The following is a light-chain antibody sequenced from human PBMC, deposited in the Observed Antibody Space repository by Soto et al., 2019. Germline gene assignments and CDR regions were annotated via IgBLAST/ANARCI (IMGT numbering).Light chain of an antibody. J-gene: IGKJ5*01. V-gene: IGKV3-15*01. CDR3: QQYNHWRSIS. Sequence: EIVLTQSPGTLSLSPGDRATLSCRASQSVSSSYLAWYQQKPGQAPRLLLYGASTRATGVPARFSGSGSGTDFTLTISSLQSEDFAVYYCQQYNHWRSISFGQGTRLEIK. CDR2: GAS. CDR1: QSVSSSY.